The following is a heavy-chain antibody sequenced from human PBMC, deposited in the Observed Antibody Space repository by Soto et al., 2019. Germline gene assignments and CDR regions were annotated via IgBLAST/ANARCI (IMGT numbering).Heavy chain of an antibody. Sequence: GGSLRLSCAASGFTFSSYSMNWVRQAPGKGLEWVSSISSSSSYIYYADSVKGRFTISRDNAKNSLYLQMNSLRAEDTAVYYCARDSVGIVVPPGDYDFWSGQDLYYFDYWGQGTLVTVSS. CDR3: ARDSVGIVVPPGDYDFWSGQDLYYFDY. CDR2: ISSSSSYI. D-gene: IGHD3-3*01. J-gene: IGHJ4*02. CDR1: GFTFSSYS. V-gene: IGHV3-21*01.